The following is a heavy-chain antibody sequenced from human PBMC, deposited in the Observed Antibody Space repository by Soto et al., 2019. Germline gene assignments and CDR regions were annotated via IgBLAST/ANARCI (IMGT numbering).Heavy chain of an antibody. CDR2: INPNSGGK. CDR1: GYTFTGYY. Sequence: QVQLVQSGAEVKKPGASVKVSCKASGYTFTGYYMHWVRQAPGQGLEWMGWINPNSGGKNYAQKFEGWVTMTRDTSISTAYMELSRLRSDDTAVYYCARDKIAAAVYYYGMDVWGQGTTVTVSS. CDR3: ARDKIAAAVYYYGMDV. J-gene: IGHJ6*02. D-gene: IGHD6-13*01. V-gene: IGHV1-2*04.